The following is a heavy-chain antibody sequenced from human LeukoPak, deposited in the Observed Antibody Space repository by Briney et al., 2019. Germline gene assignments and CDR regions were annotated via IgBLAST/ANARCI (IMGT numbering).Heavy chain of an antibody. CDR3: ARGGRDGYNYG. CDR2: INHSGST. CDR1: GGSFSGYY. Sequence: SETLSLTCAVYGGSFSGYYWSWIRQPPGKGLEWIGEINHSGSTNYNPPLKSRVTISVDTSKNQFSLKLSSVTAAGTAVYYCARGGRDGYNYGWGQGTLVTVS. J-gene: IGHJ4*02. V-gene: IGHV4-34*01. D-gene: IGHD5-24*01.